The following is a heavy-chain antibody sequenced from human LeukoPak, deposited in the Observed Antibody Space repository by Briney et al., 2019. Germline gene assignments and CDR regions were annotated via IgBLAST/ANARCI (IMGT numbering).Heavy chain of an antibody. J-gene: IGHJ6*02. V-gene: IGHV4-39*07. CDR2: INHSGST. CDR1: GGSISSSSYY. D-gene: IGHD2-2*01. Sequence: SETLSLTCTVSGGSISSSSYYWSWIRQPPGKGLEWIGEINHSGSTNYNPSLKSRVTISVDTSKNQFSLKLSSVTAADTAVYYCARGLCSSTSCSVEGYYGMDVWGQGTTVTVSS. CDR3: ARGLCSSTSCSVEGYYGMDV.